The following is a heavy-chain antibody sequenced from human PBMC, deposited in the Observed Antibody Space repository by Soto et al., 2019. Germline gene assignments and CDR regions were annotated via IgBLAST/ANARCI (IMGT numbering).Heavy chain of an antibody. Sequence: QVQLVQSGAEVKKPGASVKVSCKASGYTFTSYYMHWVRQAPGQGLEWMGIINPSGGSTSYAQKFQDRVTMTRDTSTSTVYMELSSLRSEDTAVYYCARDRPGIAAAGLNWFDPWGQGTLVTVSS. J-gene: IGHJ5*02. V-gene: IGHV1-46*01. CDR2: INPSGGST. CDR1: GYTFTSYY. CDR3: ARDRPGIAAAGLNWFDP. D-gene: IGHD6-13*01.